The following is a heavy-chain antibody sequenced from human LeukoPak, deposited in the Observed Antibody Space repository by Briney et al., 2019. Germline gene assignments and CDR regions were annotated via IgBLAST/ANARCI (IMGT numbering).Heavy chain of an antibody. D-gene: IGHD4-17*01. CDR1: GGSISSYY. CDR2: IYTSGST. Sequence: PSETLSLTCTVSGGSISSYYWSWIRQPAGKGLEWIGRIYTSGSTNYNPSLKSRVTMSVDTSKNQFSLKLSSVTAADTAVYYCAKYRGYGDMYYFDYWGQGTLVTVSS. V-gene: IGHV4-4*07. CDR3: AKYRGYGDMYYFDY. J-gene: IGHJ4*02.